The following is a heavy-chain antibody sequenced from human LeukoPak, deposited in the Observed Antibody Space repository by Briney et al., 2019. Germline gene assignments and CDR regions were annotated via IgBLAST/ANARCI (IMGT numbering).Heavy chain of an antibody. V-gene: IGHV4-4*08. CDR1: GGSISSYY. D-gene: IGHD6-19*01. CDR2: IYSSGAT. Sequence: SETLSLTCTVSGGSISSYYWSWIRQPPGKGLEWIGYIYSSGATNYYPSFKSRVTISLDTSKNQFSLKVSSVTAADTAVYHCARHVRDSSGVSHHYYLDVWGKGTTVTVSS. CDR3: ARHVRDSSGVSHHYYLDV. J-gene: IGHJ6*03.